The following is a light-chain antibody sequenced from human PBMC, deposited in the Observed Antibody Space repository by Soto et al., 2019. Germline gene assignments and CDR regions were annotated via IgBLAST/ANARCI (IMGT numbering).Light chain of an antibody. J-gene: IGKJ3*01. Sequence: EIVLTQSPGTLSLSPGERATLSCRASQSVSSSYLAWYQQKPGQAPRLLIYGASSRATGIPDRFSGSGSGTDFTLTISRLEPDDFAVYYGEHYGSSPFTFGPETKVDGK. V-gene: IGKV3-20*01. CDR1: QSVSSSY. CDR2: GAS. CDR3: EHYGSSPFT.